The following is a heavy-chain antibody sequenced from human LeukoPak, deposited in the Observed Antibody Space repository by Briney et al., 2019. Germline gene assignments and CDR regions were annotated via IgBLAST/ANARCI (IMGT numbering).Heavy chain of an antibody. D-gene: IGHD6-19*01. Sequence: GGSLRLSCAASGFTFSSYWMSWVRQAPGKGLEWVANIKQDGSEKYYVDSVKGRFTISRDNAKNSLYLQMNSLRAEDTAVYYCARSPIIAVAGTLDYWGQGTLVTVSS. J-gene: IGHJ4*02. CDR3: ARSPIIAVAGTLDY. CDR1: GFTFSSYW. CDR2: IKQDGSEK. V-gene: IGHV3-7*01.